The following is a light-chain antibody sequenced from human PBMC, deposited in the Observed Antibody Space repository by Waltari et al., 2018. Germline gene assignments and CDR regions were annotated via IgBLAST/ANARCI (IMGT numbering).Light chain of an antibody. V-gene: IGLV1-40*01. CDR2: GNS. Sequence: QSVLTQPPSVSGAPGQRVTISCTGSSFNIGAGFDVHWYQQRPGTAPKVLIFGNSNRPSGVPDRFSGSKSGTSASLAITGLQAEDEADYYCQSYDSSLTVLVFGGGTKLTVL. CDR3: QSYDSSLTVLV. CDR1: SFNIGAGFD. J-gene: IGLJ2*01.